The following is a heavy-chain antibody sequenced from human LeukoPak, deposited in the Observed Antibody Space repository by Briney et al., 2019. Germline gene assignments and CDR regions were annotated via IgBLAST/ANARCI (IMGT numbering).Heavy chain of an antibody. CDR1: GYTFTSYA. V-gene: IGHV7-4-1*02. CDR3: ARDRAVYQAENWFDP. CDR2: INTNTGNP. Sequence: ASVTVSCKASGYTFTSYAMNWVRQAPGQGLEWMGWINTNTGNPTYAQGFTGRFVFSLDTSVSTAYLQISSLKAEDTAVYYCARDRAVYQAENWFDPWGQGTLVTVSS. J-gene: IGHJ5*02. D-gene: IGHD1-14*01.